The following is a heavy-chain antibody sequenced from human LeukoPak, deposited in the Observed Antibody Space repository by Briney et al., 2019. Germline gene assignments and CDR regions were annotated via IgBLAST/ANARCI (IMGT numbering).Heavy chain of an antibody. CDR3: SRDSHGDDVYDY. CDR2: IRRRAYGGIT. D-gene: IGHD1-1*01. Sequence: PGGSLRLSCTVSGFTFEDFAMTWVRQAPGKGLEWVGFIRRRAYGGITDYAASVKGRFTISIDDSKNIAFLQMNSLKTEDTAIYFCSRDSHGDDVYDYWGQGTLVTVSS. J-gene: IGHJ4*02. V-gene: IGHV3-49*04. CDR1: GFTFEDFA.